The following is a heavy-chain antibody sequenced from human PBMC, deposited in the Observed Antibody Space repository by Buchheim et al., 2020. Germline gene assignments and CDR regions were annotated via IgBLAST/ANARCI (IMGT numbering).Heavy chain of an antibody. CDR3: ARDTYYYDSSGYCPFDY. CDR1: GFTFSSYS. D-gene: IGHD3-22*01. Sequence: EVQLVESGGGLVQPGGSLRLSCAASGFTFSSYSMNWVRQAPGKGLEWVSYISSSSSTIYYADSVKGRFTISRDNDKNSLYLQLNSLRAEDTAVYYCARDTYYYDSSGYCPFDYWGQGTL. J-gene: IGHJ4*02. CDR2: ISSSSSTI. V-gene: IGHV3-48*01.